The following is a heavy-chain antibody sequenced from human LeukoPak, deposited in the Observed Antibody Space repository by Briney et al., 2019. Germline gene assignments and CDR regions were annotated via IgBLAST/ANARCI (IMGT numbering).Heavy chain of an antibody. CDR1: GGSISSSNW. CDR2: IYHSGST. Sequence: SGTLSLTCAVSGGSISSSNWWSWVRQPPGKGLEWIGEIYHSGSTNYNPSLKSRVTISVDKSKNKFSLKLSSVTAADTAVYYCARQGLIVATIWSYYYYYMDVWGKGTTVTISS. J-gene: IGHJ6*03. D-gene: IGHD5-12*01. V-gene: IGHV4-4*02. CDR3: ARQGLIVATIWSYYYYYMDV.